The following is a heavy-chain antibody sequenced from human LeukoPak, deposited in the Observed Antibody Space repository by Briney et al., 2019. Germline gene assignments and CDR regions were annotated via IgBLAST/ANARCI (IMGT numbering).Heavy chain of an antibody. CDR3: AKVLGSRIAVSDPFDY. CDR1: GFPFSGYA. CDR2: ISGSGGTI. D-gene: IGHD2-21*01. J-gene: IGHJ4*02. Sequence: KPGGSLRLSCAASGFPFSGYALNWVRQAPGKGLEWASAISGSGGTIFYADSVKGRFTISRDHSKNTLYLQMNSLRVEDTAIYYCAKVLGSRIAVSDPFDYWGQGTLVTVSS. V-gene: IGHV3-23*01.